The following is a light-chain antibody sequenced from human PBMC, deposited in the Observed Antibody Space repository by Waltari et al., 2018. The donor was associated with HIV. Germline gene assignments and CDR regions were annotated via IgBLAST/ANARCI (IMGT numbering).Light chain of an antibody. CDR3: CSHAGNFIFA. Sequence: QSALTQPRSVSGSPGQSVTISCTGTSIDVGGYNFVSWYQQHPGKAPKLMIYDVTKRPSGVPDRFSGSKSGNTAFLTISGLQAEDEAEYHCCSHAGNFIFAFGTGTKVTVL. CDR2: DVT. V-gene: IGLV2-11*01. CDR1: SIDVGGYNF. J-gene: IGLJ1*01.